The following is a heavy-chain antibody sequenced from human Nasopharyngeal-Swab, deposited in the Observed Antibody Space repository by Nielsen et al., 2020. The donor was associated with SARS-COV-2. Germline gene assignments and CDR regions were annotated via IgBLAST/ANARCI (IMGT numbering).Heavy chain of an antibody. Sequence: SETLSLTCAISGDSVSSNYAAWNWIRQSPSRGLEWLRRTYYRSMWKNDYALSVEGRITVSPDPSKYQLSLQLNSVTPEDTAVYYCARIAVAVSPVWGQGTLVTVSS. J-gene: IGHJ4*02. CDR1: GDSVSSNYAA. V-gene: IGHV6-1*01. CDR3: ARIAVAVSPV. CDR2: TYYRSMWKN. D-gene: IGHD6-19*01.